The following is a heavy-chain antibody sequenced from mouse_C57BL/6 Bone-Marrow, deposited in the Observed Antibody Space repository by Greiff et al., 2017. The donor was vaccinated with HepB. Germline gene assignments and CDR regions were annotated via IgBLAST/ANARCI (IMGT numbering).Heavy chain of an antibody. CDR2: IDPSDSET. CDR3: ARPNWAYYFDY. J-gene: IGHJ2*01. CDR1: GYTFTSYW. D-gene: IGHD4-1*01. Sequence: QVQLQQPGAELVRPGSSVKLSCKASGYTFTSYWMHWVKQRPIQGLEWIGNIDPSDSETHYNQKFKDKATLTVDKSSSTAYMQLSSLTSEDSAVYYCARPNWAYYFDYWAKAPLSQSPQ. V-gene: IGHV1-52*01.